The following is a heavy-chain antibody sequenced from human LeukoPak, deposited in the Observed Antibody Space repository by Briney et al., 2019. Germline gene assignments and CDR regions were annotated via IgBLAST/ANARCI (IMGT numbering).Heavy chain of an antibody. CDR3: AKDGGLWVSAHWGDS. V-gene: IGHV3-23*01. J-gene: IGHJ4*02. D-gene: IGHD7-27*01. Sequence: PGGSLRLSCTASGFTFSSYTMSWVRQAPGKGLKWVSTISTGGGNTYYADSVKGRFTVSRDDSKNTLYLQMNSLRAEDTAVYYCAKDGGLWVSAHWGDSWGRGTLVTVSS. CDR1: GFTFSSYT. CDR2: ISTGGGNT.